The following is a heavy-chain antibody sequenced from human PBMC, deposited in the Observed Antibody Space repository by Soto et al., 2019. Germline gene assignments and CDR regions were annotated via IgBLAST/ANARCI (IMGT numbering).Heavy chain of an antibody. CDR2: IYSSGSA. V-gene: IGHV4-61*08. CDR3: ARGFSSVSMDA. D-gene: IGHD6-19*01. CDR1: GDSVRSGGYY. J-gene: IGHJ6*02. Sequence: SETLSLTCTVSGDSVRSGGYYWIWIRQPPGKGLEWIGYIYSSGSANYNPPLKSRVTISRDTSKNQISLKVASVTAADTAGYYCARGFSSVSMDAWGQGTTVTVSS.